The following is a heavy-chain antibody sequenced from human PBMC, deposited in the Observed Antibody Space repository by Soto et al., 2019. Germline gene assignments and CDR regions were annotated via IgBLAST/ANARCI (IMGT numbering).Heavy chain of an antibody. CDR3: ARADPDASVGY. J-gene: IGHJ4*02. V-gene: IGHV4-61*01. CDR1: GDSISSNNYY. D-gene: IGHD2-15*01. CDR2: INYSGST. Sequence: PSETLSLTCTVSGDSISSNNYYWSWIRQPPGKGLEWIAYINYSGSTNYNPSLKSRVTISADTSKNQFSLRMNSMIAADTAVYYCARADPDASVGYWGQGTLVTVSS.